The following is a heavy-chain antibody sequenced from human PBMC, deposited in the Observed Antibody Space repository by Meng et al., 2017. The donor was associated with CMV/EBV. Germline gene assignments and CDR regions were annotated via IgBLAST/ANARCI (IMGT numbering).Heavy chain of an antibody. CDR2: ISSSGSTI. D-gene: IGHD2-2*01. CDR1: GFTFSDYY. J-gene: IGHJ6*02. CDR3: ARENYCSSTSCPDYYYGMDV. Sequence: GGSLRLSCAASGFTFSDYYMSWIRQAPGKGLEWVSYISSSGSTIHYADSVKGRFTISRDNAKNSLYLQMNSLRAEDTAVYYCARENYCSSTSCPDYYYGMDVWGQGTTVTVSS. V-gene: IGHV3-11*04.